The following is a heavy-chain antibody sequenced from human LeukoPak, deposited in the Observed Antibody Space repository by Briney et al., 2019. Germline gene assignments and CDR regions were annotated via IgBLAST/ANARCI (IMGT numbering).Heavy chain of an antibody. CDR3: ARAGGILRGIYSSAKNYYMDV. D-gene: IGHD3-10*01. CDR2: IYTSGST. CDR1: GGSISSGSYY. J-gene: IGHJ6*03. Sequence: PSETLSLTCTVSGGSISSGSYYWSWIRQPAGKGLEWIGRIYTSGSTNYNPSLKGRVTISVDTSKNQFSLKLSSVTAADTAVYYCARAGGILRGIYSSAKNYYMDVWGKGTTVTVSS. V-gene: IGHV4-61*02.